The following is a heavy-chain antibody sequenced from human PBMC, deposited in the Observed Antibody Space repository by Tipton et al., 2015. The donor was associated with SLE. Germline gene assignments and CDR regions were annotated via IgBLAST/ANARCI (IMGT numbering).Heavy chain of an antibody. J-gene: IGHJ4*02. CDR1: GGSISSGSYY. CDR3: AGLTGSLDY. D-gene: IGHD7-27*01. V-gene: IGHV4-61*02. Sequence: TLSLTCTVSGGSISSGSYYWSWIRQPAGKGLEWIGRIYTSGSTNYNPSLKSRVTISVDTSKNQFSLALSSVNAADTAVYYCAGLTGSLDYWGQGALVTVSS. CDR2: IYTSGST.